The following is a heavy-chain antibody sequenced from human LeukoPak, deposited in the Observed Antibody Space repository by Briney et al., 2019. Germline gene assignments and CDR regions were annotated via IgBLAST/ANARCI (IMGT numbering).Heavy chain of an antibody. CDR3: AREVDREGYFDY. Sequence: GGFLRLSCAASGFTFSSYSMNWVRQAPGKGLEWVSSISSSSSYIYYADSVKGRFTISRDNAKNSLYLQMNSLRAEDTAVYYCAREVDREGYFDYWGQGTLVTVSS. J-gene: IGHJ4*02. CDR1: GFTFSSYS. CDR2: ISSSSSYI. D-gene: IGHD3-22*01. V-gene: IGHV3-21*01.